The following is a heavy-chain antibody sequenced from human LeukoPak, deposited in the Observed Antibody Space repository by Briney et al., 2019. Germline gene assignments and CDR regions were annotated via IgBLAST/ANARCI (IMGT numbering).Heavy chain of an antibody. CDR1: GSSISSYY. CDR3: AREGIAVAAYFDY. D-gene: IGHD6-19*01. Sequence: PSETLSLTCTVSGSSISSYYWSWIRQPPGKGLEWIGYIYYSGSTNYNPSLKSRVTISVDTSKNQFSLKLSSVTAADTAVYYCAREGIAVAAYFDYWGQGTLVTVSS. CDR2: IYYSGST. V-gene: IGHV4-59*01. J-gene: IGHJ4*02.